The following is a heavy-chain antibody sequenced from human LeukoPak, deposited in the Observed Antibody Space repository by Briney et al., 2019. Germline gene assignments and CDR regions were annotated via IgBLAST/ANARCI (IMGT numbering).Heavy chain of an antibody. V-gene: IGHV4-34*01. CDR1: GGSFRGYY. D-gene: IGHD6-13*01. CDR2: ISHSGST. CDR3: ARGGIATPGVGGYFDY. J-gene: IGHJ4*02. Sequence: NSSETLSLTCAVYGGSFRGYYWSWIRQPPGKGLEWIGEISHSGSTNHNPSLKSRVTISEDTSKSQFSLKLSAVTAADTPLYYCARGGIATPGVGGYFDYWGQGIFVTVSS.